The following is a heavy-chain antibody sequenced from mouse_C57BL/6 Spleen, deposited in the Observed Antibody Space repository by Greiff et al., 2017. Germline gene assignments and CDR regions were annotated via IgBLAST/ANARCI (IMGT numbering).Heavy chain of an antibody. D-gene: IGHD2-1*01. CDR1: GFTFSSYA. CDR2: ISDGGSYT. Sequence: EVKLVESGGGLVKPGGSLKLSCAASGFTFSSYAMSWVRQTPEKRLEWVATISDGGSYTYYPDNGKGRFTISRDNAKNNLYLQMSHLKSEDTAMYYCARDDGNAMDYWGQGTSVTVSS. J-gene: IGHJ4*01. CDR3: ARDDGNAMDY. V-gene: IGHV5-4*01.